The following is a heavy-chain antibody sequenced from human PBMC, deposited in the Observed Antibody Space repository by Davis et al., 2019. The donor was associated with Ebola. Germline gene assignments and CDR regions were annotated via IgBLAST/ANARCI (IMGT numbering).Heavy chain of an antibody. J-gene: IGHJ6*02. CDR3: VRGAAVVASIYGMDV. D-gene: IGHD2-15*01. CDR2: INSDGSST. V-gene: IGHV3-74*01. CDR1: GFTFSSYW. Sequence: HTGGSLRLSCAASGFTFSSYWMHWVRQAPGKGLVWVSRINSDGSSTSYADSVKGRFTISRDNAKNTLYLQMNSLRDEDTAVYFCVRGAAVVASIYGMDVWGQGTTVTVSS.